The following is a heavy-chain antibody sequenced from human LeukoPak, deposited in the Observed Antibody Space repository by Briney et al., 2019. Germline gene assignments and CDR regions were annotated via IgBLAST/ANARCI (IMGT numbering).Heavy chain of an antibody. Sequence: PGGSLRLSCAASGFTFSSHEMNWVRQAPGKGLEWVSYISSSGSIIYYADSVKGRFTISRDNAKSSLFLRMNSLRAEDTAVYYCARATLAFDYWGQGTLVTVSS. J-gene: IGHJ4*02. V-gene: IGHV3-48*03. CDR1: GFTFSSHE. CDR2: ISSSGSII. CDR3: ARATLAFDY. D-gene: IGHD2-15*01.